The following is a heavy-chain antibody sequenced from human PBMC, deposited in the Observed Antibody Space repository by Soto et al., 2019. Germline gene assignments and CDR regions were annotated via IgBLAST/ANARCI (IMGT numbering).Heavy chain of an antibody. CDR2: IYYSGST. V-gene: IGHV4-39*01. CDR3: ARRLNRGDYIWGSYRPDDAFDI. CDR1: GGSISSSSYY. Sequence: QLQLQESGPGLVKPSETLSLTCTVSGGSISSSSYYWGWIRQPPGKGLEWIGSIYYSGSTYYNPSLKSRVPISVDTSKNQFSLKLSSVTAADTAVYYCARRLNRGDYIWGSYRPDDAFDIWGQGTMVTVSS. D-gene: IGHD3-16*02. J-gene: IGHJ3*02.